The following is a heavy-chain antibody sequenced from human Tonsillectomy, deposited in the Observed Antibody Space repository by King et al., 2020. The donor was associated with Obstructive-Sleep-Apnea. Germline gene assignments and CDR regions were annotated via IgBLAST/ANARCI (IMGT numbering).Heavy chain of an antibody. D-gene: IGHD3-16*01. J-gene: IGHJ5*02. V-gene: IGHV3-30*04. CDR1: GFTFSSYA. CDR3: ARGDIMGNWFDP. Sequence: VQLVQSGGGVVQPGRSLRLSCAASGFTFSSYAMHWVRQAPGKGLEWVAVISYDGSNKYYADSVKGRFTISRDNSKNTLYLQMNSLRAEDTAVYYCARGDIMGNWFDPWGQGTLVTVSS. CDR2: ISYDGSNK.